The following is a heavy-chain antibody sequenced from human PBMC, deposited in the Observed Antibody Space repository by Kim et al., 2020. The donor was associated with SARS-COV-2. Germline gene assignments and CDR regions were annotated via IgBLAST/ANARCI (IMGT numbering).Heavy chain of an antibody. CDR3: TTDNQRDY. Sequence: GGSLRLSCAASGFTFSNAWMSWVRQAPGKGLEWVGRIKSKTDGGPTDYAAPVKGRFTISRDDSKNTLYLQMNSLKTEDTAVYYCTTDNQRDYWGQGTLVTVSS. CDR1: GFTFSNAW. J-gene: IGHJ4*02. CDR2: IKSKTDGGPT. V-gene: IGHV3-15*01.